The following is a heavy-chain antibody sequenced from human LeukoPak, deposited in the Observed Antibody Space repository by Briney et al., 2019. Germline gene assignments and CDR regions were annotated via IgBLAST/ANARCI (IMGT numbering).Heavy chain of an antibody. Sequence: GRSLRLSCAASGFTFSSYGMHWVRQAPGKGLEWVAVIWYDGSNKYYADSVKGRFTISRDNSKNTLYLQMNSLRAEDTAVYYCARDYRSSGYLIFYYYYGMDVWGQGTTVTVSS. D-gene: IGHD3-22*01. J-gene: IGHJ6*02. CDR2: IWYDGSNK. CDR3: ARDYRSSGYLIFYYYYGMDV. V-gene: IGHV3-33*01. CDR1: GFTFSSYG.